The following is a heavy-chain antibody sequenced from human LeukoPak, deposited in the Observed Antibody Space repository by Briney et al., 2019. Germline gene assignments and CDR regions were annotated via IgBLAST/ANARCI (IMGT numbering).Heavy chain of an antibody. CDR2: IYYSGST. J-gene: IGHJ4*02. Sequence: SQTLSLTCTVSGGSISSYYWGWIRQPPGKGLEWIGYIYYSGSTNYNPSLKSRVTISVDTSKNQFSLKLSSVTAADTAVYYCARDRIGLIDYWGQGTLVTVSS. CDR3: ARDRIGLIDY. D-gene: IGHD2-15*01. V-gene: IGHV4-59*01. CDR1: GGSISSYY.